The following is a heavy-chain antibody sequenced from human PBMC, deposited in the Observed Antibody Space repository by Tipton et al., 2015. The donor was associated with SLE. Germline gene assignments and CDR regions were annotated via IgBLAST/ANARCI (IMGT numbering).Heavy chain of an antibody. CDR2: IYYSGST. D-gene: IGHD3-10*01. Sequence: TLSLTCTVSGGSISSSSYYWGWIRQPPGKGLEWIGYIYYSGSTYYNPSLKSRVTISVDTSKNQFFLRLRSVTAADTAVYYCARGKSLMVRGELDYWGQGTLVTVYS. CDR1: GGSISSSSYY. V-gene: IGHV4-31*03. J-gene: IGHJ4*02. CDR3: ARGKSLMVRGELDY.